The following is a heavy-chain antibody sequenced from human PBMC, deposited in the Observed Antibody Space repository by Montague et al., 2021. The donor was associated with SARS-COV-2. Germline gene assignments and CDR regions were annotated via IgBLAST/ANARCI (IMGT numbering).Heavy chain of an antibody. CDR1: DVSLSSSTW. Sequence: SETLSLTCVVSDVSLSSSTWWSWVRQSPGKGLEWVGETYLSGFTHYNPSVKSRVTISLDDSRSQFSLRLTSVTAADTAVYFCARGGLGNRGFDYWGQGALVPVSS. V-gene: IGHV4-4*02. CDR3: ARGGLGNRGFDY. CDR2: TYLSGFT. D-gene: IGHD3/OR15-3a*01. J-gene: IGHJ4*02.